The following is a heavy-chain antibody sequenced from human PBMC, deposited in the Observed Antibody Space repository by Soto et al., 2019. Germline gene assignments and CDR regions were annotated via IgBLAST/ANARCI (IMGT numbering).Heavy chain of an antibody. CDR2: ISGSGGST. V-gene: IGHV3-23*01. D-gene: IGHD6-19*01. CDR1: GFTFSSHA. Sequence: VGSLRLSCAASGFTFSSHAMSWVRQAPGKGLEWVSAISGSGGSTYYADSVKGRFTISRDNSKNTLYLQMNSLRAEDTAVYYCAKDLDSSGWPDAFDIWGQGTMVTVSS. J-gene: IGHJ3*02. CDR3: AKDLDSSGWPDAFDI.